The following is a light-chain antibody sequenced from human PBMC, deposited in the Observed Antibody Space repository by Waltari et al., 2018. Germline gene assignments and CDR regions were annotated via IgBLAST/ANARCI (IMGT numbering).Light chain of an antibody. Sequence: DIPMTQSHSTLSASVGDRFTITCRASQSISNWLAWYQQKPGKAPKLLIYKASTLESGVPSRFSGSGSGTEFTLTISSLQPDDFATYYCQQYNSYSLLTFGGGTKVEIK. CDR2: KAS. CDR3: QQYNSYSLLT. V-gene: IGKV1-5*03. J-gene: IGKJ4*01. CDR1: QSISNW.